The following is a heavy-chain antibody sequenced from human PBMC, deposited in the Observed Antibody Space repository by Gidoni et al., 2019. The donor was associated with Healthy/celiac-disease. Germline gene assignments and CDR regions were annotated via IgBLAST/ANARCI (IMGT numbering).Heavy chain of an antibody. CDR2: ISGSGGST. V-gene: IGHV3-23*01. CDR3: AKPYGDLLYFDY. D-gene: IGHD4-17*01. CDR1: GFTFSSYA. Sequence: EVQLLESGGGLVQPGGSLILSCAASGFTFSSYAMSWVRQAPGKGLEWVSAISGSGGSTYYADSVKGRFTISRDNSKNTLYLQMNSLRAEDTAVYYCAKPYGDLLYFDYWGQGTLVTVSS. J-gene: IGHJ4*02.